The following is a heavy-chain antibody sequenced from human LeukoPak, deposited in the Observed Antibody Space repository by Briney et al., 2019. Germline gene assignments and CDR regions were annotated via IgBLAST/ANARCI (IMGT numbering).Heavy chain of an antibody. Sequence: PSQTLSLTCTVSGGSISGGSYYWSWIRQPAGKGLEWVGRVHSSGSTNHNSSLESRVTISVDTSKNQFSLKLSSVTAADTAVYYCAREGSDSYYYYMDIWGKGTTVTISS. CDR3: AREGSDSYYYYMDI. J-gene: IGHJ6*03. V-gene: IGHV4-61*02. CDR2: VHSSGST. CDR1: GGSISGGSYY.